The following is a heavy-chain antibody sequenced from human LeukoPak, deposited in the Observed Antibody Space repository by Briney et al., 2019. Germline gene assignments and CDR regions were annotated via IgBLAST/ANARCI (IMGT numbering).Heavy chain of an antibody. V-gene: IGHV3-9*01. CDR1: GFTFDDYA. CDR3: AKDIGEGGSTEGAFDI. Sequence: GGSLRLSCAASGFTFDDYAMHWVRQAPGKGLEWVSGISWNSGSIGYADSVKGRFTISRDNAKNSLYLQMNSLRAEDTALYYYAKDIGEGGSTEGAFDIWGQGTMVTVSS. D-gene: IGHD1-26*01. J-gene: IGHJ3*02. CDR2: ISWNSGSI.